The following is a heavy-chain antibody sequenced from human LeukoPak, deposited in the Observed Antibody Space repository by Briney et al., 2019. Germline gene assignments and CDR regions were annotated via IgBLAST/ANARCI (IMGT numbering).Heavy chain of an antibody. Sequence: GGSLRLSCAASGFTFDDYAMHWVRQAPGKGLEWASGISWNSGSIGYADSVKGRFTISRDNAKNSLYLQMNSLRAEDTALYYCAKESEYVGAVDYWGQGTLVTVSS. CDR1: GFTFDDYA. CDR2: ISWNSGSI. V-gene: IGHV3-9*01. J-gene: IGHJ4*02. D-gene: IGHD1-26*01. CDR3: AKESEYVGAVDY.